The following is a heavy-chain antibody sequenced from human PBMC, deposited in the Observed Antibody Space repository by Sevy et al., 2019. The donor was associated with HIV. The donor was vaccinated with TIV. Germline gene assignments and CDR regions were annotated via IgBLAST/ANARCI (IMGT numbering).Heavy chain of an antibody. CDR2: IISIFGTA. J-gene: IGHJ1*01. D-gene: IGHD1-1*01. V-gene: IGHV1-69*13. Sequence: ASVKVSCKASGGTFSSYAISWVRQAPGEGLEGMGGIISIFGTANYTQKFQGRVTMTADESTNTAYIEPSSLGSEETAGYYCARGEYNLGPFQNWGQGTMVTVSS. CDR3: ARGEYNLGPFQN. CDR1: GGTFSSYA.